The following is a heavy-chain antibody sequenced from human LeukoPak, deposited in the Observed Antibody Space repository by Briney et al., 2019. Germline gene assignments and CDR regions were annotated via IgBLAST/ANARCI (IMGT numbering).Heavy chain of an antibody. CDR3: AREGGRHYGSSGYYPLDYGMDV. V-gene: IGHV1-18*01. CDR1: GYTFTSYG. J-gene: IGHJ6*02. D-gene: IGHD3-22*01. Sequence: ASVKVSCKASGYTFTSYGMSWVRQAPGQGLEWMGWINGYSGDTKYAQQLQGRVTMTKDTFTSTAYMELRSLRSDDTAVYYCAREGGRHYGSSGYYPLDYGMDVWGQGTTVTVSS. CDR2: INGYSGDT.